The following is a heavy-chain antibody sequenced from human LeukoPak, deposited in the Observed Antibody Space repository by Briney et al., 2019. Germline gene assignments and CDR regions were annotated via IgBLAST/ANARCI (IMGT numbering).Heavy chain of an antibody. CDR1: GGSFSDYS. CDR3: ARGGRYSSSSHKYNWFDP. J-gene: IGHJ5*02. CDR2: IDHSGST. V-gene: IGHV4-34*01. Sequence: SETLSLTCAVHGGSFSDYSWSWIRQPPGKGLEWIGEIDHSGSTTYNPSLKSRVTISVDTSKNQFSLKLSSVTAADTTVYYCARGGRYSSSSHKYNWFDPWGQGTLVTVSS. D-gene: IGHD6-13*01.